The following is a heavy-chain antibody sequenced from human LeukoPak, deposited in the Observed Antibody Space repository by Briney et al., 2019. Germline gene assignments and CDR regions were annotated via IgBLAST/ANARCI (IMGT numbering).Heavy chain of an antibody. Sequence: ASVKVSCKASGYTFTSYYMHWVRQAPGQGLEWMGIINPSGGSTSYAQKFQGRVTMTRDMSTSTVYMELSSLRSEDTAVYYCARDMSIIAAAGTDYYYYYMDVWGKGTAVTVSS. J-gene: IGHJ6*03. V-gene: IGHV1-46*01. D-gene: IGHD6-13*01. CDR1: GYTFTSYY. CDR2: INPSGGST. CDR3: ARDMSIIAAAGTDYYYYYMDV.